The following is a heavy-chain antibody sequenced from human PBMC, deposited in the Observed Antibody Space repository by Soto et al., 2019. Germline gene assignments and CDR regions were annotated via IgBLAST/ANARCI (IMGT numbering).Heavy chain of an antibody. J-gene: IGHJ4*02. CDR2: IKPDGSDQ. CDR3: PRAGGSYYFDF. Sequence: EVQLVESGGGLVLPGGSLRLSCAASGFTFSSLWMSWVRQAPGKGLGWVANIKPDGSDQYYVDSVKGRFTISRDNARNSRYRQMNSVRGDDTAVYYCPRAGGSYYFDFWGQGTLVTVSA. D-gene: IGHD3-10*01. CDR1: GFTFSSLW. V-gene: IGHV3-7*01.